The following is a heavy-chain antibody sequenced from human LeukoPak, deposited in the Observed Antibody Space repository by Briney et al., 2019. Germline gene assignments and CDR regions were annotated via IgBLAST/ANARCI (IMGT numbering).Heavy chain of an antibody. CDR1: GFTFDDYG. CDR3: ARASSSGWYGGIDY. V-gene: IGHV3-20*04. CDR2: INWNGGST. Sequence: GGSLRLSCAASGFTFDDYGMNWVRQAPGKGLEWVSGINWNGGSTGYADSVKGRFTISRDNAKNPLYLQMNSLRADDRALYYCARASSSGWYGGIDYWGQGTLVTVSS. D-gene: IGHD6-19*01. J-gene: IGHJ4*02.